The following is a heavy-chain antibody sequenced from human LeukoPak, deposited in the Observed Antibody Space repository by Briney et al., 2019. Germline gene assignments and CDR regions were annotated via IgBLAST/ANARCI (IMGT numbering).Heavy chain of an antibody. Sequence: ASVKVSCKASGYTFTSYDINWVRQATGQGLEWMGWMNPNSGNTGYAQKFQGRVTMTRNTSISTAYMELSSLRSEDTAVYYCAGGREPKNKYFQPWGQGTLVTVSS. V-gene: IGHV1-8*01. J-gene: IGHJ1*01. CDR3: AGGREPKNKYFQP. CDR1: GYTFTSYD. CDR2: MNPNSGNT. D-gene: IGHD2/OR15-2a*01.